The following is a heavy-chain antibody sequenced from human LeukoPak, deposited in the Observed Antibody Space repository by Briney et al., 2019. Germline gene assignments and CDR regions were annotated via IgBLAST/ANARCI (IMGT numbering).Heavy chain of an antibody. V-gene: IGHV4-59*08. Sequence: SETLSLTCTVSGGSISSYYWSWIRQPPGKGLEWIGYIYYSGSTNYNPSLKSRVTISVDTSKNQFSLKLSSVTAADTAVYYCARYLYYYDSSGYSGFDPWGQGTLVTVSS. J-gene: IGHJ5*02. CDR3: ARYLYYYDSSGYSGFDP. CDR1: GGSISSYY. CDR2: IYYSGST. D-gene: IGHD3-22*01.